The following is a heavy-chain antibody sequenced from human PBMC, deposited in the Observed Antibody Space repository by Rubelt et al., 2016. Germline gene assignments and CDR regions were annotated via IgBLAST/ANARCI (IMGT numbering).Heavy chain of an antibody. J-gene: IGHJ4*02. D-gene: IGHD1-26*01. CDR3: ARDQSGSYGVDY. V-gene: IGHV4-39*07. CDR2: ISYSGST. Sequence: QVQLQESGPGLVKPSQTLSLTCTVSGDSISSSRYFWGWIRQPPGKGLEWIGSISYSGSTYYNPSLKSRVFISVDTSKNQFSLKLSSVTAADTAVYYCARDQSGSYGVDYWGQGTLVTVSS. CDR1: GDSISSSRYF.